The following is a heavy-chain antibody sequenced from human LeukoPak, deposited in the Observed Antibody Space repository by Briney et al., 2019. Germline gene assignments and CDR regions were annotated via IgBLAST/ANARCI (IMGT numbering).Heavy chain of an antibody. Sequence: ASVKVSCKASGGTFSSYAISWVRQAPGQGLEWMGGIIPIFGTANYAQKLQGRVTITADESTSTAYMELSSLRSEDTAVYYCARTYYYDSSGYSPNYYYYYMDVWGKGTTVTISS. CDR2: IIPIFGTA. J-gene: IGHJ6*03. CDR1: GGTFSSYA. V-gene: IGHV1-69*13. D-gene: IGHD3-22*01. CDR3: ARTYYYDSSGYSPNYYYYYMDV.